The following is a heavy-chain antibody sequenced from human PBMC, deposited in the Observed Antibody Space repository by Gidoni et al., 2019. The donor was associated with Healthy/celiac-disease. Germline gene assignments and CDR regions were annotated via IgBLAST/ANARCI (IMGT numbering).Heavy chain of an antibody. J-gene: IGHJ4*02. Sequence: QVQLVESGGGVVQPGRSLRLSCAASGFTLSSYAMHWVRQAPGKGLEWVAVISYDGSNKYYADSVKGRFTISRDNSKNTLYLQMNSLRAEDTAVYYCARDLAAAGPYWGQGTLVTVSS. CDR2: ISYDGSNK. D-gene: IGHD6-13*01. V-gene: IGHV3-30*04. CDR3: ARDLAAAGPY. CDR1: GFTLSSYA.